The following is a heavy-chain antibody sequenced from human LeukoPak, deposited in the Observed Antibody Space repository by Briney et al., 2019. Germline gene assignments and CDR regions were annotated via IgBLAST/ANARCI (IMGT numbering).Heavy chain of an antibody. CDR3: ARGFGVTPADRYCSGGSCYYPDWGDY. D-gene: IGHD2-15*01. CDR2: ISSSSSYI. Sequence: GGSLRLSCAASGFTFSSYSMNWVRQAPGKGLEWVSSISSSSSYIYYADSVKGRFTISRDNAKNSLYLQMNSLRAEDTAVYYCARGFGVTPADRYCSGGSCYYPDWGDYWGQGTLVTVSS. V-gene: IGHV3-21*01. J-gene: IGHJ4*02. CDR1: GFTFSSYS.